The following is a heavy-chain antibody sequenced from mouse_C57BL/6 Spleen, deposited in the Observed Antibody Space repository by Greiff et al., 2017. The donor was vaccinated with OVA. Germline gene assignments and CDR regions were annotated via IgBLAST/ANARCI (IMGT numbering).Heavy chain of an antibody. D-gene: IGHD2-3*01. J-gene: IGHJ3*01. CDR3: TDGYYVSWFAY. CDR2: IDPETGGT. V-gene: IGHV1-15*01. Sequence: QVQLKESGAELVRPGASVTLSCKASGYTFTDYEMHWVKQTPVHGLEWIGAIDPETGGTAYNQKFKGKAILTADKSSSTAYMELRSLTSEDSAVYYCTDGYYVSWFAYWGQGTLVTVSA. CDR1: GYTFTDYE.